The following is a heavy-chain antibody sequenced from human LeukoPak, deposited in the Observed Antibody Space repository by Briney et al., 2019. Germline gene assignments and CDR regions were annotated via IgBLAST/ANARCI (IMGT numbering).Heavy chain of an antibody. D-gene: IGHD6-13*01. Sequence: SYTLSLTCAVYGGSFSGYYWSWIRQPPGKGLEWIGEINHSGSTNYNPSLNSRVTISVDTSKNQFSLKLSSVTAADTAVYYCARWASAAAGTGSDAFDIWGQGTMVTVSS. CDR2: INHSGST. CDR3: ARWASAAAGTGSDAFDI. J-gene: IGHJ3*02. CDR1: GGSFSGYY. V-gene: IGHV4-34*01.